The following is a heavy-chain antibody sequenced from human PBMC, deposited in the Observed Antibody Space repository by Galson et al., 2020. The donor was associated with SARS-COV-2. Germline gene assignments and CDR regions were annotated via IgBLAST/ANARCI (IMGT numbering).Heavy chain of an antibody. V-gene: IGHV4-31*03. CDR1: GGSISSGGYY. CDR2: IYYSGST. Sequence: SETLSLTCTVSGGSISSGGYYWSWIRQHPGKGLEWIGYIYYSGSTYYNPSLKSRVTISVDTSKNQFSLKLSSVTAADTAVYYCARGYGDHRDCWFDPWGQGTLVTVSS. J-gene: IGHJ5*02. CDR3: ARGYGDHRDCWFDP. D-gene: IGHD4-17*01.